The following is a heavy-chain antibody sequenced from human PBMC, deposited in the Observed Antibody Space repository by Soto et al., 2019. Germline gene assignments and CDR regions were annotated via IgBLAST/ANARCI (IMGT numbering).Heavy chain of an antibody. Sequence: GASVKVSCKASGGTFSSYAISWVRQAPGQGLEWMGGIIPIFGTANYAQKFQGRVTITADESTSTAYMELSSLRSEDTAVYYCARDFRGDDFWSGYYGNSYYCGMDVWGQGTTVTVSS. D-gene: IGHD3-3*01. CDR3: ARDFRGDDFWSGYYGNSYYCGMDV. J-gene: IGHJ6*02. V-gene: IGHV1-69*13. CDR1: GGTFSSYA. CDR2: IIPIFGTA.